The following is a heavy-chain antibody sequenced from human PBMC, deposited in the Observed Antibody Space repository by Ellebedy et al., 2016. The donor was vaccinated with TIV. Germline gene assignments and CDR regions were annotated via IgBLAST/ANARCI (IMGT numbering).Heavy chain of an antibody. D-gene: IGHD6-19*01. J-gene: IGHJ4*02. Sequence: MPGGSLRLSCTVSGGSIRNYYCTWIRQPPGKGLEWIGHMYYSGSSSYNPSLKSRATMSIDTSKNQVSLNLSSVTAADTAVYYCARASYSIGYYGVDYWGPGNLVTVSS. CDR2: MYYSGSS. CDR3: ARASYSIGYYGVDY. V-gene: IGHV4-59*01. CDR1: GGSIRNYY.